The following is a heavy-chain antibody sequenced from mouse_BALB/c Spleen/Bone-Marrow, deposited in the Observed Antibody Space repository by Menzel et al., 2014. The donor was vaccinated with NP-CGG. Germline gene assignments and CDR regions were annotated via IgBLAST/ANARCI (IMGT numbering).Heavy chain of an antibody. CDR3: ARQYGNYFDY. V-gene: IGHV1-80*01. Sequence: VKLQESGAELVRPGSSVKISCKASGYAFSSYWMNWVKQRPGQGLEWIGQIYPGDGDTNYNGKFKGKATLTADKSSSTAYMQLSSLTSEDSAVYFCARQYGNYFDYWGHGTTLTVSS. J-gene: IGHJ2*01. CDR1: GYAFSSYW. D-gene: IGHD2-10*02. CDR2: IYPGDGDT.